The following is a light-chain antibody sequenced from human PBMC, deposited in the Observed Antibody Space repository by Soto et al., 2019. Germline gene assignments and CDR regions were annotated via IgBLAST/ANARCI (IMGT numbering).Light chain of an antibody. J-gene: IGKJ4*01. CDR3: QQYKSYSSLT. Sequence: DIPMTQSPSTLSASVGDRVTITCRASQNIGDWLAWYQQKPGKAPKLLIFKASSLEIGVPSRFSGSGSGTEFTLTISSLQPDDLATYYCQQYKSYSSLTFGGGTNVEI. CDR1: QNIGDW. CDR2: KAS. V-gene: IGKV1-5*03.